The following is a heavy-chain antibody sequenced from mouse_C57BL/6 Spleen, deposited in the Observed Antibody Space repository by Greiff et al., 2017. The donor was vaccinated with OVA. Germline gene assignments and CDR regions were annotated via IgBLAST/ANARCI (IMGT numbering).Heavy chain of an antibody. V-gene: IGHV1-5*01. CDR3: TRGGRYCGV. CDR1: GYTFTSYW. CDR2: IYPGHSDT. J-gene: IGHJ1*03. Sequence: VQLQPSGTVLARPGASVKMSCKTSGYTFTSYWMHWVKQRPGQGLEWIGAIYPGHSDTSYNHKFKGKAKLSAVTPASPAYKEHSSLTDEDAAGYYGTRGGRYCGVWGTGTTVTVS.